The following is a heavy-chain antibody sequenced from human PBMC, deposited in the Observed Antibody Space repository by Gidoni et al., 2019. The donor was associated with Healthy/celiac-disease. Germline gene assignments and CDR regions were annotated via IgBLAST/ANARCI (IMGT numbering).Heavy chain of an antibody. J-gene: IGHJ4*02. D-gene: IGHD3-10*01. CDR2: ISSSSSYI. V-gene: IGHV3-21*01. Sequence: EVQLVESGGGLVKPGGSLRLSCAASGFTFSSYSMNWVRQAPGKGLEWVSSISSSSSYIYYADSVKGRFTISRDNAKNSLYLQMNSLRAEDTAVYYCARAPSYYYGSGSAIDYWGQGTLVTVSS. CDR3: ARAPSYYYGSGSAIDY. CDR1: GFTFSSYS.